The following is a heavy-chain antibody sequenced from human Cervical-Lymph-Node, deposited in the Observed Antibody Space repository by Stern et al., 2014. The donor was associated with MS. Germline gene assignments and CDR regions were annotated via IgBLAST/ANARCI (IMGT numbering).Heavy chain of an antibody. V-gene: IGHV3-9*01. J-gene: IGHJ4*02. CDR2: ITWNSDNK. D-gene: IGHD3-10*01. CDR3: ARDVGGWGFGWFGDFDS. Sequence: EVQLVESGGDLVQPGRSLRLSCAASGFTFYDNAMHWVRQAPGKGLEWVSGITWNSDNKGYADSVKGRFTISRDNAENSLYLQMNSLRAEDTALYYCARDVGGWGFGWFGDFDSWGQGTLVTVSS. CDR1: GFTFYDNA.